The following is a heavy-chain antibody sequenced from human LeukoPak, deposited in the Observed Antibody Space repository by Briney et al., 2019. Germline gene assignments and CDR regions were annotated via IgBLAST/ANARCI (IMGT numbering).Heavy chain of an antibody. V-gene: IGHV3-49*04. Sequence: GGSLRLSCTASGFTFGDYAMSWVRQAPGKGLEWVGFIRSKAYGGTTEYAASVKGRFTISRDDSKSIAYLQMNSLKTEDTAVYYCTRVGCSSTSCYNGYWGQGTLVTVSS. J-gene: IGHJ4*02. D-gene: IGHD2-2*02. CDR2: IRSKAYGGTT. CDR3: TRVGCSSTSCYNGY. CDR1: GFTFGDYA.